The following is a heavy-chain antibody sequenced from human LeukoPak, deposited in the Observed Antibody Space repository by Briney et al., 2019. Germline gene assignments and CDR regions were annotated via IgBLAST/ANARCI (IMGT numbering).Heavy chain of an antibody. V-gene: IGHV4-61*09. CDR2: IYTSGST. D-gene: IGHD2-2*01. CDR3: ARENYCSSTSCLYYFDY. Sequence: PSETLSLTCTVSGGSISSGDYYWSWIRQPAGKGLEWIGHIYTSGSTNYNPSLKSRVTISVDTSKNQFSLKLSSVTAADTAVYYCARENYCSSTSCLYYFDYWGQGTLVTVSS. CDR1: GGSISSGDYY. J-gene: IGHJ4*02.